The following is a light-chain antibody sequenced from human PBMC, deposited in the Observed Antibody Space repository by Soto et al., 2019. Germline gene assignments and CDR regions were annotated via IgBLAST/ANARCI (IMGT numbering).Light chain of an antibody. Sequence: DIQMTQSPSSVSASVGDRVTISCRASQGTGRWLAWYQQQPGKAPKLLIYATSTLQSGVPSRFSGSGSATDFTLTISSLQPEDFATYYCQQANSFPWTFGQGTKVEIK. CDR1: QGTGRW. J-gene: IGKJ1*01. CDR2: ATS. CDR3: QQANSFPWT. V-gene: IGKV1D-12*01.